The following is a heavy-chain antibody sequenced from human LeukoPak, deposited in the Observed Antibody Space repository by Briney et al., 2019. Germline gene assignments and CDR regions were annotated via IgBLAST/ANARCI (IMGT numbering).Heavy chain of an antibody. D-gene: IGHD3-10*01. CDR2: MNPNSGNT. V-gene: IGHV1-8*02. Sequence: ASVKVSCKASGYTFTDYDINWVRQATGQGLEWMGWMNPNSGNTGYAQKFQGRVTMTRNTSISTAYMELSSLRSEDTAVYYCARVSYYGSGSYYNGSDWGQGTLVTVSS. CDR1: GYTFTDYD. J-gene: IGHJ4*02. CDR3: ARVSYYGSGSYYNGSD.